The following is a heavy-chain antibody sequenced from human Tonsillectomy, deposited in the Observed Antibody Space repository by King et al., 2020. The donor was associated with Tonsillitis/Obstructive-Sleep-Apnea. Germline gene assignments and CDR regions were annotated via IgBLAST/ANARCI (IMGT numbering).Heavy chain of an antibody. CDR2: IYSGGST. Sequence: VQLVESGGGLVQPGGSLRLSCAASGFTVSSNYMSWVRQAPGKGLEWVSVIYSGGSTYYADSVKGRFTISRDNSKNTLYLQMNSLRAEDTAVYYCASGLDYYDSSGYSYNYMDVWGKGTTVTVSS. V-gene: IGHV3-66*01. D-gene: IGHD3-22*01. CDR1: GFTVSSNY. J-gene: IGHJ6*03. CDR3: ASGLDYYDSSGYSYNYMDV.